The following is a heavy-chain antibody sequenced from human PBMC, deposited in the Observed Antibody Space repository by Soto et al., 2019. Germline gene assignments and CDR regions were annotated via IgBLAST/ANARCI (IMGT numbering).Heavy chain of an antibody. CDR3: ARDAAWAGDRSGYFASNAFDI. CDR2: ISAYNGNT. D-gene: IGHD3-22*01. CDR1: GYTFTSYG. Sequence: ASVKVSCKASGYTFTSYGISWVRQAPGQGLEWMGWISAYNGNTNYAQKLQGRVTMTTDTSTSTAYMELRSLRSDDTAVYYCARDAAWAGDRSGYFASNAFDIWGQGTMVTVSS. V-gene: IGHV1-18*04. J-gene: IGHJ3*02.